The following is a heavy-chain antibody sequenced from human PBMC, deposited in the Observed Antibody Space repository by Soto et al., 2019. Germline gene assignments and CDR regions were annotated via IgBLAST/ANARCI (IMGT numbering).Heavy chain of an antibody. D-gene: IGHD1-26*01. CDR3: AHTWGGGSDE. CDR1: GFSLSTHGVG. Sequence: QVTLRESGPTLVKPTQTLTLTCAFSGFSLSTHGVGVGWIRQPPGKALEWLALIYWNDDKHYSPSLKSRLSSGEETSKSGVVLRMTGVDPVDTARCSGAHTWGGGSDEWGQGSLVTVSS. J-gene: IGHJ4*02. CDR2: IYWNDDK. V-gene: IGHV2-5*01.